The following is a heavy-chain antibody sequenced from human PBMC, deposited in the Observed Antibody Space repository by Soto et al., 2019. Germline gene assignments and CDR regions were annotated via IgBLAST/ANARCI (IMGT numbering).Heavy chain of an antibody. CDR3: AGRIAAAGYFDY. CDR2: ISNNGRST. J-gene: IGHJ4*02. D-gene: IGHD6-13*01. Sequence: GGSLRLSCAASGFTFSNYAMHWVRQAPGKALEYVSAISNNGRSTYYANSVKGRFTISRDNSKNTLFLQMGSLRVEDMAVYYCAGRIAAAGYFDYWGPGTLVTVSS. V-gene: IGHV3-64*01. CDR1: GFTFSNYA.